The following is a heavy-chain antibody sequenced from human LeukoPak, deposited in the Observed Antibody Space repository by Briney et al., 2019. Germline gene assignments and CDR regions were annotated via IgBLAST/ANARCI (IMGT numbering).Heavy chain of an antibody. CDR1: GYTFTSYY. CDR3: AKNYYDSSGYFRGRDPYFDY. Sequence: ASVKVSCKASGYTFTSYYMHWVRQAPGQGPEWMGIINPSGGSTSYAQKFQGRVTMTRDMSTSTVYMELSSLRSEDTAVYYCAKNYYDSSGYFRGRDPYFDYWGQGTLVTVSS. D-gene: IGHD3-22*01. CDR2: INPSGGST. V-gene: IGHV1-46*03. J-gene: IGHJ4*02.